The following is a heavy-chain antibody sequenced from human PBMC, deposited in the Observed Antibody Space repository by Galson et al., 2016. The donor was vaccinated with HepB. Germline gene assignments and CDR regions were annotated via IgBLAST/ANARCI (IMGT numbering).Heavy chain of an antibody. D-gene: IGHD1-26*01. J-gene: IGHJ2*01. CDR2: IYNDGTP. CDR1: GFTGSNNN. CDR3: VTDGSGTSTGGL. V-gene: IGHV3-53*01. Sequence: SLRLSCAASGFTGSNNNIMWVRQPLRKGLEWVSIIYNDGTPSYAASGKGRLTISRENSNNTVYLQMSSLRVEETAIYYCVTDGSGTSTGGLWGRGTLVTVSS.